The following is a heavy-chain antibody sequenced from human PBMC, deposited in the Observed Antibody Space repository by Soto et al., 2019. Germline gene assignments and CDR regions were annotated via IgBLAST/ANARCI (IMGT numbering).Heavy chain of an antibody. D-gene: IGHD6-13*01. V-gene: IGHV1-18*01. CDR1: GYTFTSYG. J-gene: IGHJ6*03. CDR3: ARDFDPDFSSSWAYYYYYYMDV. CDR2: ISAYNGNT. Sequence: ASVKVSCKASGYTFTSYGISWVRQAPGQGLEWMGWISAYNGNTNYAQKLQGRVTMTTDTSTSTAYMELRSLRSDDTAVYCCARDFDPDFSSSWAYYYYYYMDVWGKGTTVTVSS.